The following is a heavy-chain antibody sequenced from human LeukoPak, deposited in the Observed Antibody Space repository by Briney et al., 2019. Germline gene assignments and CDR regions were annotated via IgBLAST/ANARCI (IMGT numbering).Heavy chain of an antibody. CDR3: ARARGLIAAAGPNWFDP. J-gene: IGHJ5*02. CDR1: GYTFTGYY. Sequence: GASVKVSCKASGYTFTGYYMHWMRQAPGQGLEWMGRINPNSGGTNYAQKFQGRVTMTRDTSISTAYMELSRLRSDDTAVYYCARARGLIAAAGPNWFDPWGQGILVTVSS. CDR2: INPNSGGT. D-gene: IGHD6-13*01. V-gene: IGHV1-2*06.